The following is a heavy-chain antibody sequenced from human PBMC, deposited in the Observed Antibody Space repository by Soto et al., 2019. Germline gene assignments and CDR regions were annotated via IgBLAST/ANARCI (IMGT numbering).Heavy chain of an antibody. J-gene: IGHJ6*02. CDR3: AESSTVVPPGGNYYYYGMDV. CDR2: IIPIFGTA. V-gene: IGHV1-69*01. D-gene: IGHD4-17*01. CDR1: GGTFSSYA. Sequence: QVQLVQSGAEVKKPGSSVKVSCKASGGTFSSYAISWVRQAPGQGLEWMGGIIPIFGTANYAQKFQSRVTITAEETARTAFIEMSSLIAEDTAVYYCAESSTVVPPGGNYYYYGMDVWGQGTTVTVSS.